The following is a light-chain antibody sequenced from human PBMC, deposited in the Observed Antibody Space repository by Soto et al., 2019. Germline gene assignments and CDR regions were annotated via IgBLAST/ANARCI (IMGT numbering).Light chain of an antibody. J-gene: IGKJ2*01. V-gene: IGKV1-9*01. CDR3: QQLSHYPYT. CDR2: DSS. CDR1: YDISSD. Sequence: DIQLTQSPSFLSASVEDRVTISCRASYDISSDVAWYQQEPGKPPKLLIYDSSTVQTGVPSRFTGSGSGRKFTLTISGLQFGDFATYFCQQLSHYPYTFGQGTKLEI.